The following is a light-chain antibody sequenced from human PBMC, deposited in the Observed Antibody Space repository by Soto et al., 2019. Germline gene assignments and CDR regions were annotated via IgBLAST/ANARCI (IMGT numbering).Light chain of an antibody. CDR2: DAS. J-gene: IGKJ1*01. V-gene: IGKV3-15*01. CDR1: QSVSSN. CDR3: QHYNNWPPWT. Sequence: EVAMTQSPATLSVSPGERATLSCRASQSVSSNLAWYQQKPGQAPRLLISDASTRATGIPARFSGSGSGTEFTLTISSLQSEDFAVYYCQHYNNWPPWTFGQGTKVAIK.